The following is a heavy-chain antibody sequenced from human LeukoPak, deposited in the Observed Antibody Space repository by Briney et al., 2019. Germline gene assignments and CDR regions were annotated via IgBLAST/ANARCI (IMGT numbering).Heavy chain of an antibody. CDR3: ARDGRGSYANTYYYYGMDV. D-gene: IGHD1-26*01. Sequence: GASVKVSCKASGYTFTSYAMHWVRQAPGQGLEWMGIINPSGGSTSYAQKFQGRVTMTRDTSTSTVYMELSSLRSEDTAVYYCARDGRGSYANTYYYYGMDVWGQGTTVTVSS. J-gene: IGHJ6*02. CDR2: INPSGGST. V-gene: IGHV1-46*01. CDR1: GYTFTSYA.